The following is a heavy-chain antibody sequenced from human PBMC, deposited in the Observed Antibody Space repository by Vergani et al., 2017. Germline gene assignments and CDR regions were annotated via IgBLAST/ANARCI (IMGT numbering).Heavy chain of an antibody. CDR2: IYSGGST. D-gene: IGHD2-2*02. CDR3: ARDQGNFGYKGLDV. Sequence: EVQLVESGGGLVQPGGSLRLSCAASGFTVSSNYMSWVRQAPGKGLEWVSVIYSGGSTYYADSVQGRFTISRDNSKNTLYLQMNSLRAEDTAVYYCARDQGNFGYKGLDVWGQGTTVTVSS. V-gene: IGHV3-66*02. J-gene: IGHJ6*02. CDR1: GFTVSSNY.